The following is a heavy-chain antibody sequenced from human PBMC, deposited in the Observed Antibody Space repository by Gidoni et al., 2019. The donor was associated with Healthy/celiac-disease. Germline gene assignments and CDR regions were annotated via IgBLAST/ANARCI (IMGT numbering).Heavy chain of an antibody. CDR3: ARAGKSTVTTFLDY. V-gene: IGHV1-69*04. CDR2: IIPLLGLT. CDR1: GGTFSTYA. Sequence: QVQLVQSGAEVKKPGSSVKVSCTASGGTFSTYAITWVRQAPGQGLEWMGRIIPLLGLTNYAQKFQGRVTMTADKSTSTAYMELSSLRSEDTAMYYCARAGKSTVTTFLDYWGHGTLVTVSS. D-gene: IGHD4-17*01. J-gene: IGHJ4*01.